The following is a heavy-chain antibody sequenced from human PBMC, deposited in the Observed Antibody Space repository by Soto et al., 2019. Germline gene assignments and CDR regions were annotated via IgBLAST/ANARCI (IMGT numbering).Heavy chain of an antibody. CDR2: IYWDDAK. CDR1: GFSFSIDGMG. D-gene: IGHD1-7*01. Sequence: QITLKESGPTLVKPTQTLTLTCTFSGFSFSIDGMGVGWIRQPPGKALEWLALIYWDDAKRFSPSQKSRLTITKDGSRNQVVLTLTNMDPADTATYYCAHVYWAASGTRYYFDYWGQGTLVTVSS. V-gene: IGHV2-5*02. J-gene: IGHJ4*02. CDR3: AHVYWAASGTRYYFDY.